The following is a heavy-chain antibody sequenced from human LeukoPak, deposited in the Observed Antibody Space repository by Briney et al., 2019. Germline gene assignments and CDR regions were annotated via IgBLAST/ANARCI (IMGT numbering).Heavy chain of an antibody. J-gene: IGHJ4*02. CDR1: GFTFSSYA. Sequence: PGGSLRLSCAASGFTFSSYAMSWVRQAPGKGLEWVSAISGSGGSTYYADSVKGRFTISRDNSKNTLYLQMNSLRAEDTAVYFCAKARLSRYDFWEIDYWGQGTLVTVSS. D-gene: IGHD3-3*01. CDR3: AKARLSRYDFWEIDY. V-gene: IGHV3-23*01. CDR2: ISGSGGST.